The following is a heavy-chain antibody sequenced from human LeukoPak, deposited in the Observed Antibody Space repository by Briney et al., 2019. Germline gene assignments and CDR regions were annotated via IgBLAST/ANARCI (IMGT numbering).Heavy chain of an antibody. V-gene: IGHV1-2*02. D-gene: IGHD3-10*01. CDR2: ISPRSGDT. CDR1: GYTFTGHY. Sequence: GASVKVSCKASGYTFTGHYIHWVRQAPGQGLEWMGWISPRSGDTSYAQRFQGRVTMTRDTSINTVDMDLSGLTSDDTAVFYCARGREIHGGSDTKLDDYWGQGTLVTVSS. J-gene: IGHJ4*02. CDR3: ARGREIHGGSDTKLDDY.